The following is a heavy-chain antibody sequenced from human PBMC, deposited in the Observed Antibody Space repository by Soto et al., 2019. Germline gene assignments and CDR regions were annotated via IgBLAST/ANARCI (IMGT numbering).Heavy chain of an antibody. CDR1: GYTFTSYY. V-gene: IGHV1-46*01. Sequence: ASVKVSCKASGYTFTSYYMHWVRQAPGQGLEWMGIINPSGGSTSYAQKFQGRVTMTRDTSTSTVYMELSSLRSEDTAVYYCARDNIVVVPAAPTEKYYYYGMDVWGQGTTVTVSS. J-gene: IGHJ6*02. CDR3: ARDNIVVVPAAPTEKYYYYGMDV. CDR2: INPSGGST. D-gene: IGHD2-2*01.